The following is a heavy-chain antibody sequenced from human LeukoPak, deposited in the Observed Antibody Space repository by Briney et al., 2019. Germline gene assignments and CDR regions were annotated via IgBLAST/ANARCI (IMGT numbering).Heavy chain of an antibody. CDR2: IIPIFGTA. D-gene: IGHD6-13*01. CDR1: GGTFSSYA. CDR3: ARVRGRGLIAAAANWFDP. V-gene: IGHV1-69*05. Sequence: SVKVSCKASGGTFSSYAISWVRQAPGQGLEWVGGIIPIFGTANYAQKFQGRVTITTDESTSTAYMELSGLRSDDTAVYYCARVRGRGLIAAAANWFDPWGQGTLVTVSS. J-gene: IGHJ5*02.